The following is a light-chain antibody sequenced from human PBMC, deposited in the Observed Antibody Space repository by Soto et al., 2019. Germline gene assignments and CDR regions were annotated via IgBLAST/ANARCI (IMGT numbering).Light chain of an antibody. CDR2: RAS. J-gene: IGKJ5*01. Sequence: EIVMTQSPATLSVSPGERAALSCRASQSISINLAWYQQKPGQAPRLLIYRASTRATGIPARFSGSGSGAEFTLTISSLQSEDFATYYCQQYHSWPPITFGQGTRLEIK. V-gene: IGKV3-15*01. CDR1: QSISIN. CDR3: QQYHSWPPIT.